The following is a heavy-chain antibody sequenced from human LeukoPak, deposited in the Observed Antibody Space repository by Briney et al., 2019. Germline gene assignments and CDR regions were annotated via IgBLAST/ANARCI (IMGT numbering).Heavy chain of an antibody. D-gene: IGHD2-8*02. V-gene: IGHV1-69*04. CDR1: GGTFSSYA. Sequence: GASVKVSCKASGGTFSSYAISWGRQAPGQGLEWMGRIIPIFGIANYAQKFQGRVTITADKSTSTAYMELSSLRSEDTAVYYCARGLGGGLYWFDYWGQGTLVTVSS. J-gene: IGHJ4*02. CDR2: IIPIFGIA. CDR3: ARGLGGGLYWFDY.